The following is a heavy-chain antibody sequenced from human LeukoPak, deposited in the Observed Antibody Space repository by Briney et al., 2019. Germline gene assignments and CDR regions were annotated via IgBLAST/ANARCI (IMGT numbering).Heavy chain of an antibody. CDR1: GYTFTGYY. J-gene: IGHJ3*02. CDR2: INPNTGGT. Sequence: GSSVKVSCKASGYTFTGYYIHWVRQAPGQGLEWVGLINPNTGGTYYAQKFQGRVTMTTITSINTAYMELSRLRSDDTAVYYCARERVVVVHDAFDIWGQGTMVTVSS. D-gene: IGHD2-15*01. CDR3: ARERVVVVHDAFDI. V-gene: IGHV1-2*02.